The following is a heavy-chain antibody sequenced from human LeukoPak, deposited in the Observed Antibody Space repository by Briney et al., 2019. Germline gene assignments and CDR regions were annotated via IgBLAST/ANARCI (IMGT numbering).Heavy chain of an antibody. CDR2: INPGNGDT. J-gene: IGHJ5*02. D-gene: IGHD2-2*02. CDR1: GYTFTNHD. CDR3: TLYNH. Sequence: GASVKVSCKTSGYTFTNHDMHCVRQAPGQSLEWMGCINPGNGDTKYSHELEGRVSITTDTSANTAYMELSSLRSEYMAVYYCTLYNHWGQGTLVTASS. V-gene: IGHV1-3*03.